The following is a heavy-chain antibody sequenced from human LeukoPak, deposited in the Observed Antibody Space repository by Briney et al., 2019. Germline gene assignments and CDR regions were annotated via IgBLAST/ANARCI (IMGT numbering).Heavy chain of an antibody. Sequence: PSETLSLTCTVSGGSISSYYWSWIRQPAGKGLEWIGRIYTSGSTNYNPSLKSRVTMSVDTSKNQFSLKLSSVTAADTAVYYCARVRSSGWSSDDAFDIWGQGTMVTVSS. D-gene: IGHD6-19*01. CDR1: GGSISSYY. CDR3: ARVRSSGWSSDDAFDI. V-gene: IGHV4-4*07. J-gene: IGHJ3*02. CDR2: IYTSGST.